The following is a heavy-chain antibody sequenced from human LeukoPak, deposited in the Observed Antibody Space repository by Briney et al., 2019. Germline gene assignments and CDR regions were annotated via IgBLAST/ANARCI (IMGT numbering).Heavy chain of an antibody. V-gene: IGHV4-59*01. J-gene: IGHJ6*02. CDR3: AREGDYHNYYGMDV. Sequence: PSETLSLTCTVSGGSISSYYWSWIRQPPGKGLEWIGYIYYSGSTNYNPSLKSRVTISVDMSKNQFSLKLRSVTAADTAVYYCAREGDYHNYYGMDVWGQGTTVTVSS. CDR2: IYYSGST. D-gene: IGHD3-16*01. CDR1: GGSISSYY.